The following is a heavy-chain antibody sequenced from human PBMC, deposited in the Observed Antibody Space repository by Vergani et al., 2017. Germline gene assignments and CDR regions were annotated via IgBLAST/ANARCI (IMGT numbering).Heavy chain of an antibody. CDR2: IDHTGRP. CDR1: GWSFTSYH. Sequence: QVQLQQWGGGLLKPSETLSLTCVVNGWSFTSYHWTWIRQSPGEGLEWVGDIDHTGRPDYSPSLKSRLTMSVDKSRNQFSLTLNSVTATDTAIYFCARVNTETNGHLYYFYYMDVWGQGTAVTVS. V-gene: IGHV4-34*01. D-gene: IGHD2-8*01. CDR3: ARVNTETNGHLYYFYYMDV. J-gene: IGHJ6*03.